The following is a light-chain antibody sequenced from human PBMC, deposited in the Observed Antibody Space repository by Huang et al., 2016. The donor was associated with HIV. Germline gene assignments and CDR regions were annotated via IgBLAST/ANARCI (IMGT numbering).Light chain of an antibody. CDR1: QSVSSN. CDR2: GAS. V-gene: IGKV3-15*01. J-gene: IGKJ1*01. Sequence: EIVMTQSPATLSVSPGDRATLSCRASQSVSSNVAWYQQKPGQAPRRLIYGASTRAPGIPARFSGSGSGTEFTLTISSLQSEDFAVYYCQQYNNWPRTFGQGTKVEIK. CDR3: QQYNNWPRT.